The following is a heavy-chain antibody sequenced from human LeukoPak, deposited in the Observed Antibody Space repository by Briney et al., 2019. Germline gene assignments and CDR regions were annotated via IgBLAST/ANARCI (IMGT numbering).Heavy chain of an antibody. Sequence: GGSLRLSCAASGFTLSSYSMNWVRQAPGKGLEWVSSISSSSSYIYYADSVKGRFTISRDNAKNSLYLQMNSLRAEDTAVYYCARDYYYDSSGYYDAFDIWGQGTMVTVSS. D-gene: IGHD3-22*01. J-gene: IGHJ3*02. V-gene: IGHV3-21*01. CDR2: ISSSSSYI. CDR1: GFTLSSYS. CDR3: ARDYYYDSSGYYDAFDI.